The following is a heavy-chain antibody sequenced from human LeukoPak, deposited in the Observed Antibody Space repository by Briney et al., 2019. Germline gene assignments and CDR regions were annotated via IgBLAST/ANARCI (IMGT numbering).Heavy chain of an antibody. CDR2: ISYDGSNK. CDR3: AKDEALDYYGSGSYLGY. Sequence: GGSLRLSCAASGFTFSSYGMHRVRQAPGKGLEWVAVISYDGSNKYYADSVKGRFTISRDNSKNTLYLQMNSLRAEDTAVYYCAKDEALDYYGSGSYLGYWGQGTLVTVSS. CDR1: GFTFSSYG. V-gene: IGHV3-30*18. D-gene: IGHD3-10*01. J-gene: IGHJ4*02.